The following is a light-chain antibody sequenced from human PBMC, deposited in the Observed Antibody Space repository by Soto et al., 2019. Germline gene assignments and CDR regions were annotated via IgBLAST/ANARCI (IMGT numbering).Light chain of an antibody. V-gene: IGKV3-15*01. CDR2: GAS. J-gene: IGKJ1*01. CDR1: HSVSSN. Sequence: EIVMTQSPATLSVSPGERATLSCRASHSVSSNLAWYQQKPGQAPRLLIDGASSRATGIPARFSGSGSGTEFTLTISSLQSEDFAVYYCQQYHNWPQTFGQGTKGDIK. CDR3: QQYHNWPQT.